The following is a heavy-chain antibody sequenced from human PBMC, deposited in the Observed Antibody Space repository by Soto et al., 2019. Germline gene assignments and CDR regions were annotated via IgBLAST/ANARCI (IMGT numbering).Heavy chain of an antibody. CDR3: ARLSAITWVYYYYYGMDV. Sequence: SETLCLTCTVSGGSIINTDCYWGWIRQPPGKGLEWIGSIYYDGSTYHNPSLKSRVTISVDTSKNHFSLKLSSVTAADTAVYYCARLSAITWVYYYYYGMDVWGQGTTVTVSS. D-gene: IGHD5-18*01. J-gene: IGHJ6*02. CDR2: IYYDGST. V-gene: IGHV4-39*02. CDR1: GGSIINTDCY.